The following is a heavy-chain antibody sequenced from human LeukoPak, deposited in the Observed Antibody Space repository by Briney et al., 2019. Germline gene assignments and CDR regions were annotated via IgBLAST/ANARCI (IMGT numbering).Heavy chain of an antibody. Sequence: PGRSQRLSCAASGFTFSSYGMHWVRQAPGKGLEWVAVISYDGSNKYYADSVKGRFTISRDNSKNTLYLQMNSLRAEDTAVYYCAKVPVTTGVQGWGQGTLVTVSS. CDR3: AKVPVTTGVQG. D-gene: IGHD4-23*01. V-gene: IGHV3-30*18. J-gene: IGHJ4*02. CDR1: GFTFSSYG. CDR2: ISYDGSNK.